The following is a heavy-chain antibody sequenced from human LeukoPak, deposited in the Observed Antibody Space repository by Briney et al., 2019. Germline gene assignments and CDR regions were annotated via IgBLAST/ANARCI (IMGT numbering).Heavy chain of an antibody. CDR1: GCTFSSYA. J-gene: IGHJ4*02. Sequence: PGGSLRLSCAASGCTFSSYAMHWVRQAPGKWLEWVAVISYDGSNKYYADSVKGRFTISRDNSKNTLYLQMNSLRAEDTAVYYCARGGPYYYDSSGHYSAYFDYWGQGTLVTVSS. CDR2: ISYDGSNK. V-gene: IGHV3-30-3*01. D-gene: IGHD3-22*01. CDR3: ARGGPYYYDSSGHYSAYFDY.